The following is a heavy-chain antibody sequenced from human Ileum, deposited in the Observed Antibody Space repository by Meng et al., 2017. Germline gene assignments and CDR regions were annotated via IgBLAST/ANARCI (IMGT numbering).Heavy chain of an antibody. J-gene: IGHJ4*02. V-gene: IGHV3-53*01. CDR2: TYFGAGT. CDR1: GFTVSCKY. D-gene: IGHD3-10*01. Sequence: VHVGECGGGLIPPGGSLRLSCAASGFTVSCKYMSWVRQSPGKGLEWVAVTYFGAGTYYADSVRGRFTLSRDDSKDTVHLQMNSLRVDDTAVYYCARVSGSPLLWFWGQGTLVTVSS. CDR3: ARVSGSPLLWF.